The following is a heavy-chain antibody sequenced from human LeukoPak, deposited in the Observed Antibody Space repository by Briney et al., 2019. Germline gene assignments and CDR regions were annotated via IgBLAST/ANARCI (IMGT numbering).Heavy chain of an antibody. J-gene: IGHJ4*02. Sequence: GGSLRLSCEASGFTFSDCYMSWFRQAPGKGLEWISYTSHSGTTIYYADSVKGRFTISRDNAKNSLFLQLNSLRVEDTAIYYCARGRGQWLLPDYWGQGTLVTVSS. CDR2: TSHSGTTI. CDR1: GFTFSDCY. CDR3: ARGRGQWLLPDY. V-gene: IGHV3-11*01. D-gene: IGHD6-19*01.